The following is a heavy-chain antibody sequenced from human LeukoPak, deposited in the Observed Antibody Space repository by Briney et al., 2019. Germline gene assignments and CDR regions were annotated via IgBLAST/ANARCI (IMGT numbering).Heavy chain of an antibody. D-gene: IGHD3-22*01. CDR2: IIPIFGTA. J-gene: IGHJ3*02. Sequence: ASVKVSCKASGGTFSSYAISWVRQAPGQGLEWMGRIIPIFGTANYAQKFQGRVTITTDESTSTAYMELSNLRSEDTAVYYCARVMYYDSSGLDYAFDIWGQGTMVTVSS. V-gene: IGHV1-69*05. CDR1: GGTFSSYA. CDR3: ARVMYYDSSGLDYAFDI.